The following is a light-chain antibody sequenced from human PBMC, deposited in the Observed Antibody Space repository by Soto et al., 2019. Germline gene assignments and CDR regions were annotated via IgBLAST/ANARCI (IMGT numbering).Light chain of an antibody. CDR2: RND. J-gene: IGLJ3*02. V-gene: IGLV1-47*01. Sequence: QYALTQPPSTSGTPGQRVTISCSGSSSNIGSNYVYWYQQLPGTAPKLLIYRNDQRPSGVPDRFSGSKSGTSASLAISGLRSEDEADYYCAAWDDSLSAWVFGGGTKLTVL. CDR1: SSNIGSNY. CDR3: AAWDDSLSAWV.